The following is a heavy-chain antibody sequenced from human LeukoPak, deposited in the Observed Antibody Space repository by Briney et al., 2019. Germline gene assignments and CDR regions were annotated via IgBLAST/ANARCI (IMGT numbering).Heavy chain of an antibody. CDR2: ISGSGGST. CDR3: ARLVGATRFDY. D-gene: IGHD1-26*01. Sequence: GGSLRLSCAASGFTFSSYAMSWVRQAPGKGLEWVSAISGSGGSTYYADSVKGRFTISRDNSKNTLYLHMNSLRAEDTAVHYCARLVGATRFDYWGQGTLVTVSS. CDR1: GFTFSSYA. J-gene: IGHJ4*02. V-gene: IGHV3-23*01.